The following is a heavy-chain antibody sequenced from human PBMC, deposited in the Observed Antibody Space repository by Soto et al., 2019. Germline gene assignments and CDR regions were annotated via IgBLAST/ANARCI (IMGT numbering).Heavy chain of an antibody. J-gene: IGHJ4*02. CDR3: ASGYNWNDFGY. Sequence: SETLSLTCTVSGGSISTYYWSWIRQPPGKGLEWIGYINYSGSTNYNPSLKSRVTISVDTSKNQFSLKLSSVTAADMAVYYCASGYNWNDFGYWGQGTLVTVSS. CDR1: GGSISTYY. CDR2: INYSGST. D-gene: IGHD1-1*01. V-gene: IGHV4-59*01.